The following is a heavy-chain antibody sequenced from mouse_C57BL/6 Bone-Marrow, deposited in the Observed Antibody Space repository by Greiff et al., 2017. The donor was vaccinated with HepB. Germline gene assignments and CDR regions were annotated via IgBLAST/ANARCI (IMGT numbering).Heavy chain of an antibody. CDR1: GFNIKDDY. V-gene: IGHV14-4*01. J-gene: IGHJ3*01. Sequence: VHVKQSGAELVRPGASVKLSCTASGFNIKDDYMHWVKQRPEQGLEWIGWIDPENGDTEYASKFQGKATITADTSSNTAYLQLSSLTSEDTAVYYCTTIYYVFAYWGQGTLVTVSA. CDR3: TTIYYVFAY. CDR2: IDPENGDT. D-gene: IGHD2-1*01.